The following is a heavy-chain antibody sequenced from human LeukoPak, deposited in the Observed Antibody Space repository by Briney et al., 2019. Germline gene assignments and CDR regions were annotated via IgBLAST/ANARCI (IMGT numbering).Heavy chain of an antibody. CDR1: GYTFTGYY. J-gene: IGHJ4*02. D-gene: IGHD4-23*01. CDR2: INPNSGGT. CDR3: ARGRGYGGNPSYYFDY. V-gene: IGHV1-2*02. Sequence: GASVKVSCKASGYTFTGYYMHWVRQAPGQGLEWMGWINPNSGGTNYAQKFQGRVTMTRDTSISTAYMELSRLRSDDTAVYYCARGRGYGGNPSYYFDYWGQGTLVTVSS.